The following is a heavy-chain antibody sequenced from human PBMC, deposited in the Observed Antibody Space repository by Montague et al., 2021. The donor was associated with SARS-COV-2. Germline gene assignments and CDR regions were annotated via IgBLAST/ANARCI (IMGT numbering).Heavy chain of an antibody. CDR2: IAYNGYT. V-gene: IGHV4-59*12. J-gene: IGHJ4*02. CDR1: GGSIRSYY. CDR3: ARESDAVDY. D-gene: IGHD2-21*02. Sequence: SETLSLTCTDSGGSIRSYYWSWIRQPPGKGLEWIGFIAYNGYTNYSGSLRRRVTMSVDTSKNQFSLKLSSVTAADTAVYYCARESDAVDYWGQGTLVTVSS.